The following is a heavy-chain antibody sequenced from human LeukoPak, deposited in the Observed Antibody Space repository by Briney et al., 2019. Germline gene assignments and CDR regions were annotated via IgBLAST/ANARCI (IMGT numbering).Heavy chain of an antibody. Sequence: ASVKVPCKXSGYTFTSYYMHWVRQAPGQGLEWMGIINPSGGSTSYAQKFQGRVTMTRDTSTSTVYMELSSLRSEDTAVYYCARFNWNYVNFDPWGQGTLVTVSS. J-gene: IGHJ5*02. CDR1: GYTFTSYY. V-gene: IGHV1-46*01. CDR3: ARFNWNYVNFDP. D-gene: IGHD1-7*01. CDR2: INPSGGST.